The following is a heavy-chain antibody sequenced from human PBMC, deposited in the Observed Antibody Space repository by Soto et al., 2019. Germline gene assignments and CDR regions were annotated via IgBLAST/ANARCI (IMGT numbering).Heavy chain of an antibody. Sequence: QVHLIQSGAEVKKPGSSVKVSCKAAGGTFNTYTLFWVRQAPGHGLEWMGRIIPMLPVTNSAQKFQGRLTLTAHKSTGTAFMELTSLTSDDTAVYYCSIGSRSAATFDVWGQGTMVTVSS. CDR1: GGTFNTYT. V-gene: IGHV1-69*02. CDR2: IIPMLPVT. CDR3: SIGSRSAATFDV. J-gene: IGHJ3*01. D-gene: IGHD2-2*01.